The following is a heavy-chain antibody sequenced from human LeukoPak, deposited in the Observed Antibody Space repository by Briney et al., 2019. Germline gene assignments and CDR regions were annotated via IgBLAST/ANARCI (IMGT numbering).Heavy chain of an antibody. J-gene: IGHJ3*02. CDR1: GGSISSYY. CDR3: ARSRELLLAFDI. D-gene: IGHD1-26*01. CDR2: IYYSGST. Sequence: SETLSLTCTVSGGSISSYYWSWIRQPPGKGLEWVGYIYYSGSTNYNPSLKGRVTISVDTSKNQFSLKLSSVTAADTAVYYCARSRELLLAFDIWGQGTMVTVSS. V-gene: IGHV4-59*08.